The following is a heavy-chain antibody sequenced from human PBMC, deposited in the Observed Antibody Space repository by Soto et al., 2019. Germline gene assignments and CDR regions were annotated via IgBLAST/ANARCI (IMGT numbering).Heavy chain of an antibody. D-gene: IGHD4-17*01. J-gene: IGHJ4*02. Sequence: QVQLVQSGAEVKKPGASVKVSCKASGYTFTSYDINLVRQATGQGLEWMGWMNPNSGNTGYAQRFQGRVTMPRSSSITTAYMELSSLRSEDTAVYYCARTLYGDNVDYWAQGTLVSFAS. CDR3: ARTLYGDNVDY. CDR1: GYTFTSYD. CDR2: MNPNSGNT. V-gene: IGHV1-8*01.